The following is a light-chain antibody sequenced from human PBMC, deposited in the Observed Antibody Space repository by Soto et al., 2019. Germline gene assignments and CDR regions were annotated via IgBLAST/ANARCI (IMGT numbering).Light chain of an antibody. CDR3: QQRSNWPIT. CDR2: DAS. Sequence: EIVLSQSPSTLSSSPWERATLSCRASQSVSSYLAWYQQKPGQAPRLLIYDASNRATGIPARFSGSGSGTDFTLTISSLEPEDFAVYHCQQRSNWPITFGQGTRLEI. CDR1: QSVSSY. J-gene: IGKJ5*01. V-gene: IGKV3-11*01.